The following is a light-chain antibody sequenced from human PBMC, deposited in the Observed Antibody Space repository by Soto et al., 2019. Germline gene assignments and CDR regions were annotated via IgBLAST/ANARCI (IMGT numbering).Light chain of an antibody. CDR2: EVS. CDR1: SSDVGGYNY. J-gene: IGLJ1*01. Sequence: QSALTQPASVSGSPGQSITISCTGTSSDVGGYNYVSWYQQHPGKAPKLMIYEVSNRPSGVSNRFSGSKSGNTASLTISGLQAEDEADYYCSSYAGSNNFGVFGTGTKVTV. CDR3: SSYAGSNNFGV. V-gene: IGLV2-14*01.